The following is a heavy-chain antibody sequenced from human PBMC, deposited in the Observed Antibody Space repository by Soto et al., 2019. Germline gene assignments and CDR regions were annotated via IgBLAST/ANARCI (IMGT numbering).Heavy chain of an antibody. J-gene: IGHJ4*02. V-gene: IGHV4-59*01. CDR3: ARRYGGNLDD. CDR2: IYYTGNT. CDR1: GGSINDYY. D-gene: IGHD1-26*01. Sequence: SETLSLTCAVSGGSINDYYWSWIRQPPGKGLEWIGYIYYTGNTNYNPSLKSRVTISLDTSKNQFSLKLNSVTAADTAVYYCARRYGGNLDDWGQGSLVTVSS.